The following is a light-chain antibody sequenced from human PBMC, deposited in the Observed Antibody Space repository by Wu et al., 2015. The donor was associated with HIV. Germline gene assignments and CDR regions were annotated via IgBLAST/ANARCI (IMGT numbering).Light chain of an antibody. J-gene: IGKJ4*01. CDR2: RAS. V-gene: IGKV1-5*03. Sequence: DIQMTQSPSTLSASVGDRVTITCRASQSISNYLAWYQQKPGKAPNLLIHRASSLQSGVQSRFSGSGSGTEFTLTISSLQPEDFATYYCQQANSFPLTFGGGTKVEIK. CDR1: QSISNY. CDR3: QQANSFPLT.